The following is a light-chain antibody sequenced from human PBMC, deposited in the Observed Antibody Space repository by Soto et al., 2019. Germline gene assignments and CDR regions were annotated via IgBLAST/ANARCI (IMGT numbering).Light chain of an antibody. V-gene: IGLV2-14*03. CDR3: DSYTSNGLYV. J-gene: IGLJ1*01. CDR2: DVS. Sequence: QSALSQPGSVTGSPGQSITISCTGTSSDVGGYNFVSWYQHHPGKAPKVMIYDVSNRPSGVSNRFSGSKSGNTASLTISGLQAEDEADYYCDSYTSNGLYVFGTGTKVTVL. CDR1: SSDVGGYNF.